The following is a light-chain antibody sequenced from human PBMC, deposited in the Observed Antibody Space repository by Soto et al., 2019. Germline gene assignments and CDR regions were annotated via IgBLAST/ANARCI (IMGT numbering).Light chain of an antibody. CDR3: QQYDSTPPIT. J-gene: IGKJ5*01. CDR1: QSVGSS. Sequence: EIVLTQSPATLSLSPGERATLSCRASQSVGSSVAWYQQETGQAPRLLIYDASTRATGIPDRFSGSGSGTDFTLTISSLEPEDFAVYFCQQYDSTPPITFGQGTRLEI. CDR2: DAS. V-gene: IGKV3-20*01.